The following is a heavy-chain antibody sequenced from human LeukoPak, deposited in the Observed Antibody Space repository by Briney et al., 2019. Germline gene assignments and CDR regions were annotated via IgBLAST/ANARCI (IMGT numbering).Heavy chain of an antibody. CDR1: GYTFTSYD. J-gene: IGHJ3*02. D-gene: IGHD3-3*01. V-gene: IGHV1-8*01. CDR3: ARGPPTYYDFWSGYSGEAFDI. Sequence: ASVKVSCKASGYTFTSYDFNWLRQATGQGPEWMGWMNPNSGNTGYAQKFQGRVTMTRNTSISTAYMELSSLRSEDTAVYYCARGPPTYYDFWSGYSGEAFDIWGQGTMVTVSS. CDR2: MNPNSGNT.